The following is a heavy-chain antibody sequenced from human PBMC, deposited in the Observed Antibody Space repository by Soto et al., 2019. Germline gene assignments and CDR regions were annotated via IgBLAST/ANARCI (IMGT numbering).Heavy chain of an antibody. J-gene: IGHJ6*02. V-gene: IGHV4-59*01. D-gene: IGHD1-7*01. CDR2: IYYSGST. Sequence: QVQLQESGPGLVKPSETLSLTCTVSGGSISSYYWSWIRQPPGKGLEWIGYIYYSGSTNYNPSLNSRVTISVDTSKNQFSLKLSSVTAAATAVYYCAREGLITGTTYYYYGMDVWGQGTTVTVSS. CDR1: GGSISSYY. CDR3: AREGLITGTTYYYYGMDV.